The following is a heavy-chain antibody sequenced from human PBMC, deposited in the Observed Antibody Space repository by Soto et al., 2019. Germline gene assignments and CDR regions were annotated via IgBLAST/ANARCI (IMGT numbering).Heavy chain of an antibody. V-gene: IGHV3-30*02. CDR1: GGIFHGYG. CDR3: AKDCQPDGLWPFDH. Sequence: GGSLRLSCAVPGGIFHGYGMHWVCQAPGKGLEWVASIMVDGGGVEYADSVKGRFTISRDNSNNTLYLQMNSLRAEDTAVYYCAKDCQPDGLWPFDHWGQGTLVTVSS. D-gene: IGHD2-8*01. CDR2: IMVDGGGV. J-gene: IGHJ4*02.